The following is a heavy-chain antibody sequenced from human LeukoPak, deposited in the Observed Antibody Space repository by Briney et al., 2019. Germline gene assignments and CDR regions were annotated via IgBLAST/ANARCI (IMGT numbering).Heavy chain of an antibody. CDR3: GRDADRYYGSGANNWFDP. V-gene: IGHV1-18*01. J-gene: IGHJ5*02. Sequence: GASVKVSCKASGYTFTSYGISWVRQAPGQGLEWMGWISAYNGNTNYAQKLQGRVTMTTDTSTSTAYMELRSLRSDDTAVYYCGRDADRYYGSGANNWFDPWGQGTLVTVSS. CDR1: GYTFTSYG. CDR2: ISAYNGNT. D-gene: IGHD3-10*01.